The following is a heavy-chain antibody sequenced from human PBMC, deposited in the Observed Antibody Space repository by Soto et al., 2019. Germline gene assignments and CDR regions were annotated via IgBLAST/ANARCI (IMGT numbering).Heavy chain of an antibody. CDR1: GYSFTSYL. V-gene: IGHV5-51*01. CDR2: IYPGDSDT. Sequence: PGESLKISCKGSGYSFTSYLIGWVRQMPGKGLEWMGIIYPGDSDTRYSPSFQGQVTISADKSISTAYLQWSSLKASDTAMYYCARQGPGGTEAVLGYCSSTSCPGDYYYGMDVWGQGTTVTVSS. J-gene: IGHJ6*02. D-gene: IGHD2-2*01. CDR3: ARQGPGGTEAVLGYCSSTSCPGDYYYGMDV.